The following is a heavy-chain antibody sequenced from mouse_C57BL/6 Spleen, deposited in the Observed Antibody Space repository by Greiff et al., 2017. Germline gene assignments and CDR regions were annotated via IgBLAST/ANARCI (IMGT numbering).Heavy chain of an antibody. D-gene: IGHD1-1*01. CDR1: GYAFSSSW. CDR3: ASEVLRGWYFDV. J-gene: IGHJ1*03. CDR2: IYPGDGDT. Sequence: QVQLKESGPELAKPGASVKISCKASGYAFSSSWMNWVKQRPGKGLEWIGRIYPGDGDTNYNGKFKGKATLTADKSSSTAYMQLSSLTSEDSAVYYCASEVLRGWYFDVWGTGTTVTVSS. V-gene: IGHV1-82*01.